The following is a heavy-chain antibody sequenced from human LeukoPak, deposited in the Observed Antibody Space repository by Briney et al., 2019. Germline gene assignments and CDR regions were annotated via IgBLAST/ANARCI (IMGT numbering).Heavy chain of an antibody. CDR3: ARELEDYGGFDP. CDR1: GGTFSSYA. D-gene: IGHD4-17*01. V-gene: IGHV1-69*13. Sequence: ASVKVSCKASGGTFSSYAISWVRQAPGQGLEWMGGIIPIFGTATYAQNFQGRVTITADESTSTAYMELSSLRSEDTAVYYCARELEDYGGFDPWGQGTLVTASS. J-gene: IGHJ5*02. CDR2: IIPIFGTA.